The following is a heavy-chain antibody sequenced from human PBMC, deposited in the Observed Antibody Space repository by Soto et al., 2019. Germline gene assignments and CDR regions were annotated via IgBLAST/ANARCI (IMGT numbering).Heavy chain of an antibody. Sequence: SETLSLTCAVSGVSISSGNWWTWVRQTPQRGLEYIGEIFHDGTANYYPSFERRVAISVDTSKNQFSPKLTSVTAADTAIYFCARLVYDTRLNYMYFDFWGQGALVTVSS. CDR3: ARLVYDTRLNYMYFDF. V-gene: IGHV4-4*02. D-gene: IGHD2-8*01. CDR1: GVSISSGNW. J-gene: IGHJ4*02. CDR2: IFHDGTA.